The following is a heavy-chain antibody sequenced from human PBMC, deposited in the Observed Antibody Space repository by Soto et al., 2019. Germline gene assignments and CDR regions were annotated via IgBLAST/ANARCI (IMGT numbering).Heavy chain of an antibody. Sequence: SETLSLTCTVSGGAISSYYWNWIRQPPGNGLEWIGYIYYSGSTNYNPSLKSRVTISVDTSKNQFSLKLTSVTAADTAVYYCARLDYRDPYYYYGMDVWGQGTTVTVSS. CDR2: IYYSGST. J-gene: IGHJ6*02. D-gene: IGHD4-17*01. V-gene: IGHV4-59*01. CDR3: ARLDYRDPYYYYGMDV. CDR1: GGAISSYY.